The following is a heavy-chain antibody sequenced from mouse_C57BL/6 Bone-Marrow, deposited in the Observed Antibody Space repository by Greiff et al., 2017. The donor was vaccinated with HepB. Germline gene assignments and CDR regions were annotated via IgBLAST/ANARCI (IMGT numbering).Heavy chain of an antibody. D-gene: IGHD1-1*01. J-gene: IGHJ2*01. Sequence: VKVVESGAELARPGASVKLSCKASGYTFTSYGISWVKQRTGQGLEWIGEIYPRSGNTYYNEKFKGKATLTADKSSSTAYMELRSLTSEDSAVYFCARPFITTVVAYYFDYWGQGTTLTVSS. CDR2: IYPRSGNT. V-gene: IGHV1-81*01. CDR1: GYTFTSYG. CDR3: ARPFITTVVAYYFDY.